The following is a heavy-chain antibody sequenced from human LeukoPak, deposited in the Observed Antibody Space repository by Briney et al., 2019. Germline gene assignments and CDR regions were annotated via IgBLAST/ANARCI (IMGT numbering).Heavy chain of an antibody. V-gene: IGHV3-30*04. Sequence: GGSLRLSCAASGFTFISYAIHWVRQAPGKGLEWVAVISFHGTDSFYADSVKGRFTISRDNSKNTLYLQMSSLRADDTAVYYCARAITNYGYIFDCWGQGTLVTVSS. J-gene: IGHJ4*02. D-gene: IGHD5-18*01. CDR1: GFTFISYA. CDR3: ARAITNYGYIFDC. CDR2: ISFHGTDS.